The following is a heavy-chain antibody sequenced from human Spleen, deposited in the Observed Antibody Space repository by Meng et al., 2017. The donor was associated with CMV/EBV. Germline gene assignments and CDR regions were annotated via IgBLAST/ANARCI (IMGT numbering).Heavy chain of an antibody. J-gene: IGHJ4*02. CDR3: ARAGAAVTTNFDF. CDR1: GYKFDIDG. CDR2: VRAETGDT. Sequence: KASGYKFDIDGITWVRQAPGQGLEWVGWVRAETGDTNYGQKFQGRVTVTADTFTKTAYMEMRSLRSDDSAIYYCARAGAAVTTNFDFWGQGTLVTVSS. V-gene: IGHV1-18*01. D-gene: IGHD4-17*01.